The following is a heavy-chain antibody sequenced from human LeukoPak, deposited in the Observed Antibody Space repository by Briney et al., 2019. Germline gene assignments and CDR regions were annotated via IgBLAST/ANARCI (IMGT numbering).Heavy chain of an antibody. Sequence: ASVKVSCKASGYTFTSYGISWVLQAPGHGLEWMGWISAYNGNTNYAQKLQGRVTMTTDTSTSTAYMELRSLRSDDTAVYYCARDSLLRGYDFWSGYYTLMFDYWGQGTLVTVSS. D-gene: IGHD3-3*01. J-gene: IGHJ4*02. CDR3: ARDSLLRGYDFWSGYYTLMFDY. V-gene: IGHV1-18*01. CDR2: ISAYNGNT. CDR1: GYTFTSYG.